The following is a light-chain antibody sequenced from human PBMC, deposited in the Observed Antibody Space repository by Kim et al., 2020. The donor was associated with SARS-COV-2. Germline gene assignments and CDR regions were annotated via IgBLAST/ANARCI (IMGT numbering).Light chain of an antibody. J-gene: IGLJ3*02. V-gene: IGLV10-54*04. Sequence: LTQPPSVSKGLRQTATLTCTGDSNNVGDQGATWLQQHQGHPPKLLSYRNNNRPSGISERFSASRSGNTASLTITGLQPDDETDYYCSAWDRSLGAWVFGGGTKLTVL. CDR1: SNNVGDQG. CDR2: RNN. CDR3: SAWDRSLGAWV.